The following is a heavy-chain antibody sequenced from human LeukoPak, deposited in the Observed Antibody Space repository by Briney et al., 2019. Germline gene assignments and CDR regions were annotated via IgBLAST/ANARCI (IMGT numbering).Heavy chain of an antibody. D-gene: IGHD2-2*01. CDR3: ARVPPPAGDYYYYGMDV. V-gene: IGHV1-2*06. J-gene: IGHJ6*02. CDR2: INPNSGGT. CDR1: GYTFTGYY. Sequence: ASVKVSCKASGYTFTGYYMHWVRQAPGQGLEWMGRINPNSGGTNYAQKFQGRVTMTRDTSISTAYMGLSRLRSDDTAVYYCARVPPPAGDYYYYGMDVWGQGTTVTVSS.